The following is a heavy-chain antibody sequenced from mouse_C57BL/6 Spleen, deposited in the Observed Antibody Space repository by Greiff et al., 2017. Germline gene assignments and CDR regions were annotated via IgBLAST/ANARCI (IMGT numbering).Heavy chain of an antibody. V-gene: IGHV5-17*01. J-gene: IGHJ1*03. CDR2: ISSGSSTN. Sequence: EVQVVESGGGLVKPGGSLKLSCAASGFTFSDYGMHWVRQAPGKGLEWVAYISSGSSTNYYADTMKGRFTITRDNAKNTLFLQMTSLRSEDTAMYYCARGGFLDFDVWGTGTTVTVSS. CDR1: GFTFSDYG. CDR3: ARGGFLDFDV.